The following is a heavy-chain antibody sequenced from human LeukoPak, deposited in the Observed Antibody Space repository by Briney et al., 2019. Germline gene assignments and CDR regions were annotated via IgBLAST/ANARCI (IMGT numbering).Heavy chain of an antibody. D-gene: IGHD3-10*01. J-gene: IGHJ4*02. CDR2: IYYSGST. CDR1: GGSISSGGYY. V-gene: IGHV4-31*03. Sequence: SQTLSLPCTVSGGSISSGGYYWNWIRRHPGKGLEWIGYIYYSGSTYYNPSLKSRVTISVDTSKNQFSLKLSSVTAADTAVYYCARGRYGSGSYFDYWGQGTLVTVSS. CDR3: ARGRYGSGSYFDY.